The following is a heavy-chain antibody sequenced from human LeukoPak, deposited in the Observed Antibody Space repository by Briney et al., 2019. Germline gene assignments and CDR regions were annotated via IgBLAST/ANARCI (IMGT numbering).Heavy chain of an antibody. V-gene: IGHV3-11*04. CDR1: RFTFSDYY. J-gene: IGHJ4*02. D-gene: IGHD6-19*01. CDR2: ISSSGNIV. CDR3: ARGMPWLGFDY. Sequence: GGSLRLSCAASRFTFSDYYMSWIRQAPGKGLEWVSYISSSGNIVYYTDSVKGRFTISRDNAKNSLYLQMNSLRAEDTAVYYCARGMPWLGFDYWGQGTLVTVSS.